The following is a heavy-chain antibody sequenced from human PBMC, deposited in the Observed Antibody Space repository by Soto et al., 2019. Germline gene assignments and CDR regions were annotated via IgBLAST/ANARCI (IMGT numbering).Heavy chain of an antibody. V-gene: IGHV4-31*03. CDR3: ARGRGYSYGPYYFDF. J-gene: IGHJ4*02. D-gene: IGHD5-18*01. Sequence: QVPLQESGPGLVKPSQTLSLTCTVSGGSISSEGYYWSWFRQLPGKGLEGIGDSYYSGSTYYNPSLKSRLTISGDASKNQFSLKLSSVTAADTALYYCARGRGYSYGPYYFDFWGQGTLVTVSS. CDR1: GGSISSEGYY. CDR2: SYYSGST.